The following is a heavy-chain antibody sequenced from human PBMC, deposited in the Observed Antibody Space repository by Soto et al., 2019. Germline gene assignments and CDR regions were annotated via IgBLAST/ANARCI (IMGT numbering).Heavy chain of an antibody. D-gene: IGHD2-8*01. Sequence: SLTCSVSGGSISRYYWSWIRQPPGKGLEWIGYAYYSGDTGYNPSLQSRVTMAVDTSKNQVSLKLTSVTAADTAVYYCARDRSTYGGGGTGEVKENWFDPWGQGXLVTVYS. V-gene: IGHV4-59*01. J-gene: IGHJ5*02. CDR1: GGSISRYY. CDR2: AYYSGDT. CDR3: ARDRSTYGGGGTGEVKENWFDP.